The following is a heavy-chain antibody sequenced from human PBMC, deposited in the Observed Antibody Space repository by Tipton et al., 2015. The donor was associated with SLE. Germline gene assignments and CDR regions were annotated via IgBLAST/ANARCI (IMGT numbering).Heavy chain of an antibody. CDR2: IYYSGST. J-gene: IGHJ3*02. D-gene: IGHD2-2*01. CDR1: GGSISSYY. CDR3: ARTLGYCSSTSCSKAFGI. V-gene: IGHV4-59*01. Sequence: GLVKPSETLSLTCTVSGGSISSYYWSWIRQPPGKGLEWIGYIYYSGSTNYNPSLKSRVTISVDTSKNQFSLKLSSVTAADTAVYYCARTLGYCSSTSCSKAFGIWGQGTMVTVSS.